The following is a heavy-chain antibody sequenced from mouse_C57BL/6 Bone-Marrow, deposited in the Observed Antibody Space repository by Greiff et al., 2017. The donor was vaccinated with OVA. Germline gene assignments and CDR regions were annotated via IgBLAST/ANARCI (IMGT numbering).Heavy chain of an antibody. CDR2: IDPSDSYT. V-gene: IGHV1-69*01. CDR1: GYTFTSYW. Sequence: VQLQQPGAELVMPGASVKLSCKASGYTFTSYWMHWVKQRPGQGLEWIGEIDPSDSYTNYNQKFKGKSTLTVDKSSSTAYMQLSSLTSEVAAVYYCARGVDGNNVEDYYAMDYWGQGTSVTVSS. J-gene: IGHJ4*01. CDR3: ARGVDGNNVEDYYAMDY. D-gene: IGHD2-1*01.